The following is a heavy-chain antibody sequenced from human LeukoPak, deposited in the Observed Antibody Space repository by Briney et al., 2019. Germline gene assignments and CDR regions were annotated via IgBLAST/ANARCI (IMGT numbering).Heavy chain of an antibody. D-gene: IGHD5-12*01. Sequence: GGSLRLSCAASGFTVSTDFMSWVRQAPGKGLEWVSVIYSGGNTYYADSVKGRFTISRDNSKNTLYLQMNSLRAEDTAVYYCAKGYSGYDLHFDYWGQGTLVTVSS. V-gene: IGHV3-53*01. CDR3: AKGYSGYDLHFDY. CDR1: GFTVSTDF. CDR2: IYSGGNT. J-gene: IGHJ4*02.